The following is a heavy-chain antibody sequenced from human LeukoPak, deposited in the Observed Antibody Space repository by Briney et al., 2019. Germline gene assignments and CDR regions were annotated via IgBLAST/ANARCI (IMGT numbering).Heavy chain of an antibody. V-gene: IGHV3-48*02. CDR2: ISSSSSII. CDR3: VKSRVQNDIVFDY. J-gene: IGHJ4*02. CDR1: GFTFSTYS. Sequence: PGGSLRLSCVASGFTFSTYSMNWVRQAPGKGRWWVCFISSSSSIIHSGDSVKGRFTISRDNGENSMYLQMSSLRDEDTAVYHCVKSRVQNDIVFDYWGQGALVTVSS. D-gene: IGHD1-1*01.